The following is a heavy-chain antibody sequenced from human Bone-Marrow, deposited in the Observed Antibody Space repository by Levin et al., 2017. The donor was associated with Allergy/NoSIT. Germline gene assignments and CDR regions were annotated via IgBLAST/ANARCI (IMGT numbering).Heavy chain of an antibody. Sequence: SCAASGFTFTDYSMSWIRQAPGKGLEWVSHINPGSTYTNYADSVKGRFTISRDNAKNSLFLQMSSLRADDTAVYYCARDTVSGRFDPWGQGILVTVSS. J-gene: IGHJ5*02. CDR2: INPGSTYT. V-gene: IGHV3-11*06. CDR3: ARDTVSGRFDP. D-gene: IGHD2/OR15-2a*01. CDR1: GFTFTDYS.